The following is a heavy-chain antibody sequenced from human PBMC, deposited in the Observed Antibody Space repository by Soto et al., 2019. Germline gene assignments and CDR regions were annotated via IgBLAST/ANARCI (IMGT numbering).Heavy chain of an antibody. J-gene: IGHJ6*02. D-gene: IGHD2-2*01. CDR3: VGVVPAATPYYYYGMDV. Sequence: SETLSLTCTVSGGSISSYYWSWIRQPPGKGLEWIGYIYYSGSTNYNPSLKSRVTISVDTSKNQFSLKLSSVTAADTAVYYCVGVVPAATPYYYYGMDVWGQGTTVTSP. V-gene: IGHV4-59*01. CDR1: GGSISSYY. CDR2: IYYSGST.